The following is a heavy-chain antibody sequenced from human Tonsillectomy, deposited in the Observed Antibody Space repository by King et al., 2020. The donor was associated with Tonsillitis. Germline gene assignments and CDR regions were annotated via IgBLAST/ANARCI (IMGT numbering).Heavy chain of an antibody. J-gene: IGHJ4*02. Sequence: VQLQESGPGLVKPSETLSLTCTVSGGSISSYYWSWIRRPPGKGLEWIGYIYYSGSTNYNPSLTSRVTISVDTSKNQFSLKLSSVTAADTAVYYCARGYSSSWYYFDYWGQGTLVTVSS. CDR2: IYYSGST. D-gene: IGHD6-13*01. CDR3: ARGYSSSWYYFDY. V-gene: IGHV4-59*01. CDR1: GGSISSYY.